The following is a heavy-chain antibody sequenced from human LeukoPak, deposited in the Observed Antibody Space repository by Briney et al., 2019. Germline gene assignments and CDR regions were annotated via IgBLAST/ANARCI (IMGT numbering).Heavy chain of an antibody. CDR2: INPSGGST. CDR3: ARVSMVRGVRTGFDY. D-gene: IGHD3-10*01. J-gene: IGHJ4*02. CDR1: GYTFTSYY. Sequence: ASVKVSCKASGYTFTSYYMHWVRQAPGQGLEWMGIINPSGGSTSYAQKFQGRVTMTRDTSTSTVYMELSSLRSEDTAVYYCARVSMVRGVRTGFDYWGQGTLVTVSS. V-gene: IGHV1-46*01.